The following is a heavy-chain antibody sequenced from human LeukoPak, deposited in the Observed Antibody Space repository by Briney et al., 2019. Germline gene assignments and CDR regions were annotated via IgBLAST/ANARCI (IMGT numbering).Heavy chain of an antibody. J-gene: IGHJ4*02. CDR2: ISGGIT. CDR3: AKGDTTWELPHDY. CDR1: GFTFSSYA. D-gene: IGHD1-26*01. Sequence: GGSLRLSCAASGFTFSSYAMSWVRQAPGKGLKWVSAISGGITSYADSVKGRCTISRDNSKNTLYLQMNSLRAEDTAVYYCAKGDTTWELPHDYWGQGTLVTVSS. V-gene: IGHV3-23*01.